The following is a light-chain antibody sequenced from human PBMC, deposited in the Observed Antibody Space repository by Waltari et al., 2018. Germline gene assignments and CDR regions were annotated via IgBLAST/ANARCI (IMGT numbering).Light chain of an antibody. CDR1: SSDVGGYSL. J-gene: IGLJ1*01. CDR2: AVT. CDR3: CSYAGSTTSSVV. Sequence: QSALTQPASVSGSPGQSITISCTGSSSDVGGYSLVSWYQQHPGKAPKLMIYAVTKRPAGVAHRFSGSTSGNTASLTISGLQTEDEADYYCCSYAGSTTSSVVFGTGTKVIVL. V-gene: IGLV2-23*02.